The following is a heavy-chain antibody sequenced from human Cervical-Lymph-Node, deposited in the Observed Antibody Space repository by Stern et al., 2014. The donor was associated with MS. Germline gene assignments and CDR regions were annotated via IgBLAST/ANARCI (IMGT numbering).Heavy chain of an antibody. D-gene: IGHD2-2*01. V-gene: IGHV2-70*01. J-gene: IGHJ4*02. CDR1: GFSLSTSGLC. Sequence: VPLVESGPALVKPTQTLTLTCTFSGFSLSTSGLCVSWIRQPPGKALEWLALIDWDDDKYYSTSLKTRLTISKDTSKNQVVLTMTNMDPVDTATYYCARVSTSRTKVDFDYWGQGTLVTVSS. CDR2: IDWDDDK. CDR3: ARVSTSRTKVDFDY.